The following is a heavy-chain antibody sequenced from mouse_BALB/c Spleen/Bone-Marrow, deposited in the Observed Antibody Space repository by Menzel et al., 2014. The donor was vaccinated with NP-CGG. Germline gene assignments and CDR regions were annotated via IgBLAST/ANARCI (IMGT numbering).Heavy chain of an antibody. Sequence: QVQLKESGAELVRPGASVKLSCKASGYTSTSYCLNWAWQRPGQGLEWIGIIEPSDSETHYNQMFKDKATLTVDKSSNTAHMQLSSLTSENSAVYYCARTWAFGYWGQGTILTVSS. CDR2: IEPSDSET. V-gene: IGHV1-61*01. CDR1: GYTSTSYC. CDR3: ARTWAFGY. J-gene: IGHJ2*01. D-gene: IGHD4-1*01.